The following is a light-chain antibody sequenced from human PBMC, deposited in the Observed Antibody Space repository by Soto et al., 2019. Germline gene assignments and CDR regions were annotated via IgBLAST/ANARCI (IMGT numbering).Light chain of an antibody. V-gene: IGKV3-15*01. Sequence: EIVMTQSPGTLSVSPGDRATLSCRASQSISRNLAWYQQRPGQSPRLLIHGASIRATDTPARFSGSGSGTEFTLTISSLQSEDFAVYFCQQYDTRHTFGGGTKVEIK. CDR2: GAS. CDR1: QSISRN. CDR3: QQYDTRHT. J-gene: IGKJ4*01.